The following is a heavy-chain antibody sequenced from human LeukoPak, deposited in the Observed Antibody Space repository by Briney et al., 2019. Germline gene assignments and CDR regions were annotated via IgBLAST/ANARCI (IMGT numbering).Heavy chain of an antibody. D-gene: IGHD2-15*01. Sequence: SETLSLTCTVSGGSITSNSYYWGWIRQPPGKGLEWIGSIYYSGSTYYNPSLKSRVTISVDTSKNQFSLKLSSVTAADTAVYYCASGNVSSGSCYDYWGQGTLVTVSS. V-gene: IGHV4-39*01. J-gene: IGHJ4*02. CDR1: GGSITSNSYY. CDR3: ASGNVSSGSCYDY. CDR2: IYYSGST.